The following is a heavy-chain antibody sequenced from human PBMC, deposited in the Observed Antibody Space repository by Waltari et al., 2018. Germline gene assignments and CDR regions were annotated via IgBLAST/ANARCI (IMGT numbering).Heavy chain of an antibody. V-gene: IGHV4-39*01. CDR2: IYYSGST. CDR1: GASISSSSDY. J-gene: IGHJ5*02. D-gene: IGHD4-4*01. CDR3: ARRDDYRRWFDP. Sequence: QLQLQESGPGLVKPSETLSLPCTVSGASISSSSDYWGGIRQPPGKGLEWIGSIYYSGSTYYNPSLKSRVTISVDTSKNQFSLKLSSVTAADTAVYYCARRDDYRRWFDPWGQGTLVTVSS.